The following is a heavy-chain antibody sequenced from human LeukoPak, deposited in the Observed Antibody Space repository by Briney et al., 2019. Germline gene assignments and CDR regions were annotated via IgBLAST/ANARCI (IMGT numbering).Heavy chain of an antibody. CDR1: GFTFSDYY. V-gene: IGHV3-23*01. CDR2: ISGSGSTT. CDR3: AKGFDYGSGNWFDP. D-gene: IGHD3-10*01. Sequence: PGGSLRLSCAASGFTFSDYYMSWIRQAPGKGLEWVSVISGSGSTTYYADSVKGRFTISRDNSKKTLYLQMNSLRAEDTAVYYCAKGFDYGSGNWFDPWGQGTLVTVSS. J-gene: IGHJ5*02.